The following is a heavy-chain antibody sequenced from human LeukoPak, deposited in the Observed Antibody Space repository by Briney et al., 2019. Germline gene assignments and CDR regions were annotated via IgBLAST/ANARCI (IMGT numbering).Heavy chain of an antibody. Sequence: GESLKISCKGSGYSFTSYWIGWVRQMPGKGLEWMGIIYPGDSDTRYSPSFQGQVTISADKSISTAYLQWSSLKASDTAMYYCARATTLGGYYYDSSGHYFFDYWGQGTLVTVSS. CDR3: ARATTLGGYYYDSSGHYFFDY. V-gene: IGHV5-51*01. J-gene: IGHJ4*02. D-gene: IGHD3-22*01. CDR1: GYSFTSYW. CDR2: IYPGDSDT.